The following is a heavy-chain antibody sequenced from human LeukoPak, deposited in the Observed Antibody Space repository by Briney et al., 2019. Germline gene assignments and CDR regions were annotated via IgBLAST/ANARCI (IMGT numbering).Heavy chain of an antibody. V-gene: IGHV3-53*01. J-gene: IGHJ4*02. Sequence: QSGRSLRLSCAASGFTFSSYVMHWVRQAPGKGLEWVSVIYSGGSTYYADSVKGRFTISRDNSKGTLYIQMNSLRAEDTAVYYCARAKPKNMVRGLIMRRESRYYFDYWGQGTLVTVSS. CDR3: ARAKPKNMVRGLIMRRESRYYFDY. CDR2: IYSGGST. CDR1: GFTFSSYV. D-gene: IGHD3-10*01.